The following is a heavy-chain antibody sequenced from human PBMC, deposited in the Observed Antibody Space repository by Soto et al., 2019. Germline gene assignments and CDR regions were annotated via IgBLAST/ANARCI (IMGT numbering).Heavy chain of an antibody. Sequence: QVQLVQSGAEVKKPGSSVKVSCKASGGTFSSYAISWVRQAPGQGLEWMGGIIPIFGTANYAQKFQGRVMITANESTSTAYMEGSSLTSEDRAVYYRARDLPGVGSGSYFGFDPWGQGTLVTVSS. J-gene: IGHJ5*02. V-gene: IGHV1-69*01. D-gene: IGHD3-10*01. CDR2: IIPIFGTA. CDR3: ARDLPGVGSGSYFGFDP. CDR1: GGTFSSYA.